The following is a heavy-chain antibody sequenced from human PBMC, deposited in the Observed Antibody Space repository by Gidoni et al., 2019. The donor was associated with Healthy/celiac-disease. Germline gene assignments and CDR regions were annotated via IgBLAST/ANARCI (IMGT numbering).Heavy chain of an antibody. CDR3: ARLSGGSRYYYYYYMDV. Sequence: EVQLVESGGGLVQPGGSLRLSCAASGFTFSSSWMSWVRQAPGKGLEWVANIKQDGSEKYYVDSVKCRFTISRDNAKNSLYLQMNSLRAEDTAVYYCARLSGGSRYYYYYYMDVWGKGTTVTVSS. J-gene: IGHJ6*03. CDR2: IKQDGSEK. CDR1: GFTFSSSW. V-gene: IGHV3-7*03. D-gene: IGHD2-15*01.